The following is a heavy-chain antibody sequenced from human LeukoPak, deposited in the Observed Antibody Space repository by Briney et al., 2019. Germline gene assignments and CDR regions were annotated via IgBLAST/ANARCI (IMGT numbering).Heavy chain of an antibody. V-gene: IGHV1-2*02. D-gene: IGHD6-13*01. CDR1: GYTFTGYY. Sequence: ASVKVSCKAFGYTFTGYYMHWVRQAPGQGLEWMGWINPNSGGTNYAQKFQGRVTMTRDTSISTAYMELSRLRSDDTAVYYCARVDGSSWRLDYWGQGTLVTVSS. J-gene: IGHJ4*02. CDR2: INPNSGGT. CDR3: ARVDGSSWRLDY.